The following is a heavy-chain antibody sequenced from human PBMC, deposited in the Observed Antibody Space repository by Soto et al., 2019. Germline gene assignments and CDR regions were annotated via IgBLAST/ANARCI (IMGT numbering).Heavy chain of an antibody. CDR2: ISSSSSTI. CDR3: ARDLVVPAANGEPYNVYYYYMDV. J-gene: IGHJ6*03. Sequence: GASLRLSCAASGFTFSSYSMNWVRQAPGKGLEWVSYISSSSSTIYYADSVKGRFTISRDNVKNSLYLQMNSLRAEDKAVYYCARDLVVPAANGEPYNVYYYYMDVWGQGTTVTVSS. V-gene: IGHV3-48*01. CDR1: GFTFSSYS. D-gene: IGHD2-2*01.